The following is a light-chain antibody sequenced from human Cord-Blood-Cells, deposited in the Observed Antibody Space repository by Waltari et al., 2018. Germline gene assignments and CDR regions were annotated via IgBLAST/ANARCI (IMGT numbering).Light chain of an antibody. J-gene: IGLJ2*01. CDR1: SSDVGGSNY. V-gene: IGLV2-14*01. Sequence: QSALPQPASVSGSPGQSITIPCPGTSSDVGGSNYVSWYQQHTGKAPKLMIYDVSNRPSGVSNRFSGSKSGNTASLTISGLQAEDEADYYCSSYTSSSTLVFGGGTKLTVL. CDR2: DVS. CDR3: SSYTSSSTLV.